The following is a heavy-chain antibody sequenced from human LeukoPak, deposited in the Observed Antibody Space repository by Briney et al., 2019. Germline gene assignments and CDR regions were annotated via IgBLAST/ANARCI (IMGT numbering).Heavy chain of an antibody. D-gene: IGHD2-15*01. Sequence: ASVKVSRKASGYTFTNYYIHWVRQAPGQGLEWMGMINPSGGSTTYAQKFQGRVTMTRDTSTSTVYMDLSSLRSEDMALYYCARTAVVVVGATGMDVWGQGTTVTVSS. CDR1: GYTFTNYY. V-gene: IGHV1-46*01. J-gene: IGHJ6*02. CDR3: ARTAVVVVGATGMDV. CDR2: INPSGGST.